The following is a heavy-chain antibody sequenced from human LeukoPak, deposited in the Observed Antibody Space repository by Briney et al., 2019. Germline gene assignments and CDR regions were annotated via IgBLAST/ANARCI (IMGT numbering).Heavy chain of an antibody. CDR2: IYNSGST. CDR1: GGSISSSSYY. CDR3: ARHMVRAYYDFWSGYQQFDY. J-gene: IGHJ4*02. D-gene: IGHD3-3*01. Sequence: SETLSLTCTVSGGSISSSSYYWGWIRQPPGKGLEWIGSIYNSGSTYYNPSLKSRVTISVDTSKNQCSLKLSSVTAADTAVYYCARHMVRAYYDFWSGYQQFDYWGQGTLVTVSS. V-gene: IGHV4-39*01.